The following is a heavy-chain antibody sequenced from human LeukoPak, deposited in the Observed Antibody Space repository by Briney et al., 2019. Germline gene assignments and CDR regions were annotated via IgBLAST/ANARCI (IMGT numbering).Heavy chain of an antibody. Sequence: ASVKVSCKASGYTFTGYYMHWVRQAPGQGLEWMGWINPNRGGTNYAQKFQGRGTMTRDTAISTAYMELSRLRSDDTAVHYCARDRRYNYDFWSGPDAFDIWGQGTMVTVSS. CDR1: GYTFTGYY. CDR3: ARDRRYNYDFWSGPDAFDI. V-gene: IGHV1-2*02. D-gene: IGHD3-3*01. J-gene: IGHJ3*02. CDR2: INPNRGGT.